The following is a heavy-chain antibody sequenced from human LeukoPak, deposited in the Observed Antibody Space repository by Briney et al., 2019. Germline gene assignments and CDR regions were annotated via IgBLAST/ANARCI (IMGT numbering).Heavy chain of an antibody. CDR2: INSGSDTI. CDR1: GFTFSDYA. D-gene: IGHD1-1*01. Sequence: GGSLRLSCAGSGFTFSDYAMSWVRQAPGKGLEWVSYINSGSDTIYYADSVKGRFTISRDNTKNSLFLHMNSLRAEDTAVYYCVRDGLGYDYWGQGTLVTVSS. V-gene: IGHV3-48*04. J-gene: IGHJ4*02. CDR3: VRDGLGYDY.